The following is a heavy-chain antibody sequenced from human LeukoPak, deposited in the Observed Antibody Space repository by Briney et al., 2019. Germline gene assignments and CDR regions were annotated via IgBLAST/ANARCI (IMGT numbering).Heavy chain of an antibody. D-gene: IGHD3-9*01. V-gene: IGHV1-2*02. CDR1: GYTFTGYY. Sequence: ASVKVSCEASGYTFTGYYMHWVRQAPGQGLEWMGWINPNSGGTNYAQKFQGRVTMTRDTSISTAYMELSRLRSDDTAVYYCARALLRYFDWFTNWGQGTLVTVSS. CDR2: INPNSGGT. CDR3: ARALLRYFDWFTN. J-gene: IGHJ4*02.